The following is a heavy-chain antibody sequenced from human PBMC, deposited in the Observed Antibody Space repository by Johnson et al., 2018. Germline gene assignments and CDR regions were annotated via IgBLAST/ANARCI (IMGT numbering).Heavy chain of an antibody. D-gene: IGHD3-22*01. CDR3: AKDLVGGVFITGAMDV. J-gene: IGHJ6*03. Sequence: VQLVESGGGLVQPGGSLRLSCAASGFTFSSYAMSWVRQVPGKGLEWVSAISGSGDSTYYADSVKGRFAISRDNSKNTLYLQMNSLRAEDTAVYYCAKDLVGGVFITGAMDVGGKGTTVTVSS. V-gene: IGHV3-23*04. CDR2: ISGSGDST. CDR1: GFTFSSYA.